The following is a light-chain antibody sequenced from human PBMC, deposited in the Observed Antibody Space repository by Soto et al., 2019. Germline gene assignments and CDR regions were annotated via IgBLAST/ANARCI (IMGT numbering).Light chain of an antibody. V-gene: IGKV1-5*01. CDR2: DAS. CDR3: QQYHGYPWT. Sequence: DLQMTQSPSTLSASVGDRVTITCRASRRISSWLSWYQQQPGKAPKLLVYDASTLQSGVPSRFCGNGSGTEFTLTISRLQPEDLATYFCQQYHGYPWTFGQGTRVGIK. CDR1: RRISSW. J-gene: IGKJ1*01.